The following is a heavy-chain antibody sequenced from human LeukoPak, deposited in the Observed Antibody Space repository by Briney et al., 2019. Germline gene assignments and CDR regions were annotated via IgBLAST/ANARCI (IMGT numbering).Heavy chain of an antibody. CDR2: INDSGNT. V-gene: IGHV4-59*01. D-gene: IGHD1-14*01. CDR1: GGSISNYV. J-gene: IGHJ6*03. CDR3: ARNRVYYYYYMDV. Sequence: PSETLSLTCTVSGGSISNYVWSWIRQPPGKGLEWIGYINDSGNTKYNPSLESRVTISVDTSKNQFSLNLYSVTAADTAVYYCARNRVYYYYYMDVWGKGTTVTISS.